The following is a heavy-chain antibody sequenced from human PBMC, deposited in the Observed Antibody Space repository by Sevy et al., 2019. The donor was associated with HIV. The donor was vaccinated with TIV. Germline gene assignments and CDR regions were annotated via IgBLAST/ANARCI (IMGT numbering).Heavy chain of an antibody. J-gene: IGHJ6*02. CDR3: AEDSGELFGSGSTPYYYYGMDV. Sequence: ASVKVSCKASGGTFSSYAISWVRQAPGQGLEWMGGIIPIFGTANYAQKFQGRVTITADESTSTAYMELSSLRSEDTAEYYCAEDSGELFGSGSTPYYYYGMDVWGQGTTVTVSS. D-gene: IGHD3-10*01. CDR2: IIPIFGTA. V-gene: IGHV1-69*13. CDR1: GGTFSSYA.